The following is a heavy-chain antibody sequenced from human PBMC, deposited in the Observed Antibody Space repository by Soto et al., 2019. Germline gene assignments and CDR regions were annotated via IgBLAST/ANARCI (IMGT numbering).Heavy chain of an antibody. V-gene: IGHV1-69*01. D-gene: IGHD2-21*01. CDR2: IVPLSDRT. J-gene: IGHJ5*02. CDR1: GETLNSNP. Sequence: QVQLVQSGAEVKKPGSSLKVSCKVFGETLNSNPIGWVRQAPGQGLEWVGGIVPLSDRTNYAQELQGRVTVTADGSTSTVYMELSNLKSDDTAVYYCARKSARNCHGGGGCFSLDLWRQGRLIPVSS. CDR3: ARKSARNCHGGGGCFSLDL.